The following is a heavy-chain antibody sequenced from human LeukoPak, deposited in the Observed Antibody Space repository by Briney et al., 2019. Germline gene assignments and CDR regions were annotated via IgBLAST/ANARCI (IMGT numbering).Heavy chain of an antibody. V-gene: IGHV3-33*01. J-gene: IGHJ4*02. CDR3: ARDDCSSTSCLAV. D-gene: IGHD2-2*01. CDR1: GFTFIDYG. CDR2: IWYDGTKK. Sequence: GGSLRLSCATSGFTFIDYGFHWVRQAPGKGLEWVAVIWYDGTKKYYEDSVKGRFTISRDDSKNTLFLQMNSLRAEDTAIYYCARDDCSSTSCLAVWGPGTLVTVSS.